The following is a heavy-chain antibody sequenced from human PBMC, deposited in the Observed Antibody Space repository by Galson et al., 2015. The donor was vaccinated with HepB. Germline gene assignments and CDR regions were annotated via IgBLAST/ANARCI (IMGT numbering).Heavy chain of an antibody. V-gene: IGHV3-15*01. D-gene: IGHD3-22*01. J-gene: IGHJ4*02. CDR3: TTAGRSGFSFGY. Sequence: SLRLSCAASRFTFSNAWMSWVRQAPGKGLEWVGRIKSKTGGGTIDYAAPVKGRFTTSRDDSGNTLYLQMNSLKTEDTAVYYCTTAGRSGFSFGYWGQGTLVTVSS. CDR2: IKSKTGGGTI. CDR1: RFTFSNAW.